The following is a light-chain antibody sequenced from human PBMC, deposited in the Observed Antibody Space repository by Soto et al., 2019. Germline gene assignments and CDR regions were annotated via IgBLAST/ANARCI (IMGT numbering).Light chain of an antibody. CDR2: EVS. CDR3: TSYAGTYSSFYV. Sequence: QSALTQPASVSGSPGQSITISCAGTGSDVGAYNLVSWYQQHPGKAPKLIIYEVSKRPSGVPDRFSGSKSGNTASLTVSGLQAEDEADYYCTSYAGTYSSFYVFGTGTKVTVL. J-gene: IGLJ1*01. V-gene: IGLV2-8*01. CDR1: GSDVGAYNL.